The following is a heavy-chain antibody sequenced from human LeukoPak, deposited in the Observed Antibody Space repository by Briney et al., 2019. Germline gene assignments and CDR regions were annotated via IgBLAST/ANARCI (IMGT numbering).Heavy chain of an antibody. V-gene: IGHV3-72*01. CDR1: GFTFSDHY. D-gene: IGHD2-21*02. CDR3: VRAGFCTTGTCYSDYFDS. J-gene: IGHJ4*02. Sequence: PGGSLRLSCAASGFTFSDHYMDWVRQAPGKGLEWVACIRNKINDYTTVYAASVKGRFTISGDESKNSLYLHMNSLKTEDTAVYYCVRAGFCTTGTCYSDYFDSWGQGTLVTVSS. CDR2: IRNKINDYTT.